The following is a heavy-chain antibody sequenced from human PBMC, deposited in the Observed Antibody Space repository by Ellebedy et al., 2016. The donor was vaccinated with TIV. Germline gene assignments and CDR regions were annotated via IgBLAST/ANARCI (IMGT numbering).Heavy chain of an antibody. J-gene: IGHJ4*02. D-gene: IGHD2-21*01. Sequence: GESLKISXAASGFTFNSYDMHWVRQAPGKGLEWVAAISYDGSNKYHEDSVKGRFTISRDNSKNTLYLQMNSLRAEDTAVYYCAKEYCVGDCQNDYFDYWGQGTLVTVSS. CDR2: ISYDGSNK. CDR3: AKEYCVGDCQNDYFDY. CDR1: GFTFNSYD. V-gene: IGHV3-30*18.